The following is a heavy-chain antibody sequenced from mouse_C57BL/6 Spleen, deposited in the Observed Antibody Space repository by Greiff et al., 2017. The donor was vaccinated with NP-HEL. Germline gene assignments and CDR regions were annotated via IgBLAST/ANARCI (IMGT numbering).Heavy chain of an antibody. CDR2: ISYDGSN. Sequence: EVQLVESGPGLVKPSQSLSLTCSVTGYSITSGYYWNWIRQFPGNKLEWMGYISYDGSNNYNPSLKNRISITRDTSKNQFFLKLNSVTTEDTATYYCARDRDYYGWYFDVWGTGTTVTVSS. CDR3: ARDRDYYGWYFDV. J-gene: IGHJ1*03. V-gene: IGHV3-6*01. D-gene: IGHD1-1*01. CDR1: GYSITSGYY.